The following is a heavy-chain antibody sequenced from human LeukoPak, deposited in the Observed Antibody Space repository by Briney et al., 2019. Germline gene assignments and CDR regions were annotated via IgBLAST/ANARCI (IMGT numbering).Heavy chain of an antibody. Sequence: VASVKVSCKASGYTFTSYAMHWVRQAPGQRLEWMGRINAGNGNTKYSQKFQGRVTITRDTSASTAYMELSSLRSEDTAVYYCARGPVAVAGLDVGDCWGQGTLVTVSS. CDR3: ARGPVAVAGLDVGDC. V-gene: IGHV1-3*01. D-gene: IGHD6-19*01. CDR1: GYTFTSYA. CDR2: INAGNGNT. J-gene: IGHJ4*02.